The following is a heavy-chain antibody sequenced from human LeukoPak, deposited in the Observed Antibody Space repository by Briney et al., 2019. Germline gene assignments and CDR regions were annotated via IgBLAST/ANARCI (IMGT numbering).Heavy chain of an antibody. CDR1: GGSISSYY. Sequence: SETLSLTCTVSGGSISSYYWSWIRQPPGKGLEWIEYIYYSGSTNYNPSLKSRVTISVDTSKNQFSLKLSSVTAADTAVYYCARDYYGRFDPWGQGTLVTVSS. D-gene: IGHD3-10*01. V-gene: IGHV4-59*01. J-gene: IGHJ5*02. CDR2: IYYSGST. CDR3: ARDYYGRFDP.